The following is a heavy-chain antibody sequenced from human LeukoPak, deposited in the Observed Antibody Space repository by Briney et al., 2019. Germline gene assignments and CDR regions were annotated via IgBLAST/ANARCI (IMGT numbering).Heavy chain of an antibody. Sequence: GGSLRLSCVASGFSFSDTTMSWVRQAAGQGLEWVARMKEDGSDENYVDSVKGRFTISRDNARNSLHLQMKSLRAEDTAVYFRAKGGAGGGYFPTWGQGILVIVSS. D-gene: IGHD3-16*01. CDR3: AKGGAGGGYFPT. CDR2: MKEDGSDE. CDR1: GFSFSDTT. J-gene: IGHJ1*01. V-gene: IGHV3-7*03.